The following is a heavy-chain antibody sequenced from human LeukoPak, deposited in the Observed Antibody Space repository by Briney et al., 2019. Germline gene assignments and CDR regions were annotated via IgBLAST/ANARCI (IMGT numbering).Heavy chain of an antibody. CDR3: AKDFTYPADPGTHFDY. J-gene: IGHJ4*02. V-gene: IGHV3-23*01. Sequence: GGSLRLSCAASGFTFNTYAMSWVRQAPGKGLEWVSGISASGGSTYYADSVKGRFTISKDNSENTLYLQMNSLRAEDTAVYFCAKDFTYPADPGTHFDYWGQGTLVTVSS. D-gene: IGHD3-10*01. CDR1: GFTFNTYA. CDR2: ISASGGST.